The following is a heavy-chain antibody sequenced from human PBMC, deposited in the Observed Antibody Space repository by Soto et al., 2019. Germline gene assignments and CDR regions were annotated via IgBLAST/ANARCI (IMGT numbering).Heavy chain of an antibody. CDR1: AYSFTNNW. V-gene: IGHV5-51*01. J-gene: IGHJ6*02. CDR3: ARRSNSQYAMDV. CDR2: IYPGDSNT. Sequence: PGDSLKISCKGSAYSFTNNWIGSVRQMPGKGLEWMGIIYPGDSNTRYSPSFQGQVTISADKSISTAYLQWRSLKASDTAMYYCARRSNSQYAMDVWGQGTTVTVSS. D-gene: IGHD4-4*01.